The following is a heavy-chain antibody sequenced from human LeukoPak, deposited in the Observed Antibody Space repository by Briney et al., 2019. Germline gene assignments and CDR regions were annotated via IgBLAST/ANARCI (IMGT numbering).Heavy chain of an antibody. J-gene: IGHJ3*02. V-gene: IGHV4-59*01. D-gene: IGHD5-12*01. Sequence: SETLSLTCTVSGGSISSYYWSWIRQPPGKGLGWIGYIYYSGSTNYNPSLKSRVTISVDTSKNQFSLKLSSVTAADTAVYYCARADIVATNDAFDIWGQGTMVTVSS. CDR1: GGSISSYY. CDR2: IYYSGST. CDR3: ARADIVATNDAFDI.